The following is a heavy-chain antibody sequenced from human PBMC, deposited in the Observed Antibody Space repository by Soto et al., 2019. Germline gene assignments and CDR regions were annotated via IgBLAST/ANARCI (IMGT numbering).Heavy chain of an antibody. D-gene: IGHD6-6*01. CDR3: ARDGPIAARVGVMEV. Sequence: ASVKVSCNPSGYTFTSYCISWVRQAPGPGLECMGWISVYNGNTNYAQTLQGRVTMTTDTSTSTASRELSFLRSDATGGYYCARDGPIAARVGVMEVSVQGSTVTVSS. V-gene: IGHV1-18*01. J-gene: IGHJ6*02. CDR2: ISVYNGNT. CDR1: GYTFTSYC.